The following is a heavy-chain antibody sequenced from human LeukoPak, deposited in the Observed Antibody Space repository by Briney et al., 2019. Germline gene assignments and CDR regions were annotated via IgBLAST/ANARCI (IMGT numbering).Heavy chain of an antibody. J-gene: IGHJ4*02. V-gene: IGHV3-23*01. D-gene: IGHD4-23*01. CDR3: AKVPPMLRWSFDY. Sequence: GGSLRLSCAASGFTFSTYAMSRVRRTPGKGLEWVSAITGGGGTTYYADSVKGRFTISRDNSKNTMYLQMNSLRAEDTAVYYCAKVPPMLRWSFDYWGQGTLVTVSS. CDR2: ITGGGGTT. CDR1: GFTFSTYA.